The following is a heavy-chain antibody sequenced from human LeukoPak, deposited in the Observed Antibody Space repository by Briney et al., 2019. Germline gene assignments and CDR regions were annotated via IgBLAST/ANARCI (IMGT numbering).Heavy chain of an antibody. V-gene: IGHV3-23*01. CDR3: AKRLPFYYDY. Sequence: GGSLRLSCAASGFTFNTNAMSWVRQAPGKGLEWVSAISGRTGGTYYVDSVKGRFTISRDNSKSTLYLQMDSLRAEDTAVYYCAKRLPFYYDYWGQGTLVTVSS. D-gene: IGHD5-18*01. CDR1: GFTFNTNA. CDR2: ISGRTGGT. J-gene: IGHJ4*02.